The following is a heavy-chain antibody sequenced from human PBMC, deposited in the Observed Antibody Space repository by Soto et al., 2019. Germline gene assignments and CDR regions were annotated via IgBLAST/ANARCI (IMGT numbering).Heavy chain of an antibody. CDR1: GYTFCRYG. D-gene: IGHD2-8*01. CDR2: ISGYNGDT. V-gene: IGHV1-18*01. CDR3: AKNGQPPYPYYGMYV. J-gene: IGHJ6*02. Sequence: APVKVSCKTSGYTFCRYGISWGRQAPGQGLEWMGWISGYNGDTNYAQKVQGRLTMTIDSSTYTAYMELRSLTSDDTAIYYCAKNGQPPYPYYGMYVWGQGTTVTVSS.